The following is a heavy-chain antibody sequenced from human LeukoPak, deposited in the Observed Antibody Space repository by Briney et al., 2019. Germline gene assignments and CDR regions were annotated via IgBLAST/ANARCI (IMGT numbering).Heavy chain of an antibody. V-gene: IGHV1-69*13. CDR1: GGTFSSYA. CDR2: IIPIFGTA. CDR3: ARVQASIAALTNWFDP. Sequence: SVKVSCKASGGTFSSYAISWVRQAPGQGLEWMGGIIPIFGTANYVQKFQGRVTITADESTSTAYMELSSLRSEDTAVYYCARVQASIAALTNWFDPWGQGTLVTVSS. J-gene: IGHJ5*02. D-gene: IGHD6-6*01.